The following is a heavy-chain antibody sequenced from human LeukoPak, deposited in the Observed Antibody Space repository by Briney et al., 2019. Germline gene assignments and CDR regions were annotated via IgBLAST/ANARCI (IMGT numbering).Heavy chain of an antibody. J-gene: IGHJ4*02. Sequence: GGSLRLSCAASGFTFSSYWLSWVRQAPGKGLEWVANIKHDGSEKYCMDSVKGRFTISRDNAKNSLYLQMNSLRVEDTAVYYCARDSSIFGVFWGQGTLVTVSS. CDR3: ARDSSIFGVF. V-gene: IGHV3-7*01. CDR1: GFTFSSYW. CDR2: IKHDGSEK. D-gene: IGHD3-3*01.